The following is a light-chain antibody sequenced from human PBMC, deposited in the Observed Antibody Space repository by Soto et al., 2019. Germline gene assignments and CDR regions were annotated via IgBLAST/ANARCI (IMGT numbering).Light chain of an antibody. V-gene: IGLV1-47*01. Sequence: QSVLTQPPSASGTPGQRVTISCSGSSSNIGTNYVYWYQQLPGTAPRLLIYKNNQRPSGVTDRFAGSKSGTSVSLAISGLRSEDEDDYYCSPRDDSLSSVLFAGGTKLTVL. CDR2: KNN. J-gene: IGLJ2*01. CDR3: SPRDDSLSSVL. CDR1: SSNIGTNY.